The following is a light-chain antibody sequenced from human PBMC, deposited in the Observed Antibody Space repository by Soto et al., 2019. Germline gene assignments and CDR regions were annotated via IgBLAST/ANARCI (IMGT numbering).Light chain of an antibody. CDR2: VAS. CDR1: QGISNY. Sequence: DIQLTQSPSYLSASVGDRVTIPCRASQGISNYLAWYQLKPGKAPKLLIYVASTLQSGVPSRFSGSGSGTEFTLTISSLQPEDFATYYCQQLNSYPITFGQGTRLENK. CDR3: QQLNSYPIT. V-gene: IGKV1-9*01. J-gene: IGKJ5*01.